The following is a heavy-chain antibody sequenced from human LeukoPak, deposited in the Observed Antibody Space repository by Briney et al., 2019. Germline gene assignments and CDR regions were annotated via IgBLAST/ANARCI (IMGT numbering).Heavy chain of an antibody. CDR1: GYSISSSNW. Sequence: SETLSLTCAVSGYSISSSNWWGWIRQPPGKGLEWIGYIYYSGNTYYNPSLKSRVTMSVDTSKNQFSLKLSSVTAVDTAVYYCARSVDGGNSPFDYWGRGTLVTVSS. D-gene: IGHD4-23*01. CDR3: ARSVDGGNSPFDY. J-gene: IGHJ4*02. V-gene: IGHV4-28*01. CDR2: IYYSGNT.